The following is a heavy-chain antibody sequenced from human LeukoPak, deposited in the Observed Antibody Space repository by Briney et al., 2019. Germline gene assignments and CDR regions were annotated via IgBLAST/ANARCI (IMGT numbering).Heavy chain of an antibody. CDR2: INPSGGST. CDR3: ARETYYYDSSGYSYDY. J-gene: IGHJ4*02. Sequence: ASVKVSCKASGYTFSSYYTHWVRQAPGQGLEWMGIINPSGGSTSYAQKFQGRVTMTRDTSTSTVYMELSSLRSEDTAVYYCARETYYYDSSGYSYDYWGQGSLVTVSS. V-gene: IGHV1-46*01. CDR1: GYTFSSYY. D-gene: IGHD3-22*01.